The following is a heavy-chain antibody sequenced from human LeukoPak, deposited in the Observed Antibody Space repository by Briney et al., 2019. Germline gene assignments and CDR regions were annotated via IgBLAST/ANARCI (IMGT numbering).Heavy chain of an antibody. CDR3: ARGRHSGPYYYGSGSYYRYYFDY. CDR1: GYTFTSYG. CDR2: ISAYNGNT. V-gene: IGHV1-18*01. D-gene: IGHD3-10*01. J-gene: IGHJ4*02. Sequence: ASVKVSCKASGYTFTSYGISWVRQAPGQGLEWMGWISAYNGNTNYAQKLQGRVTMTTDTSTSTAYMELRSLRSDDTAVYYCARGRHSGPYYYGSGSYYRYYFDYWGQGTLVTVSS.